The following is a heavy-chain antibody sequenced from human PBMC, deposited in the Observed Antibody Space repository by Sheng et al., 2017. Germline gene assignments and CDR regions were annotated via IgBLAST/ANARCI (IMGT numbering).Heavy chain of an antibody. V-gene: IGHV3-11*04. CDR2: ISSSGSTI. CDR3: ARQPQLWFREVADDWYFDL. D-gene: IGHD3-10*01. J-gene: IGHJ2*01. CDR1: GFTFSDYY. Sequence: QVQLVESGGGLVKPGGSLRLSCAASGFTFSDYYMSWIRQAPGKGLEWVSYISSSGSTIYYADSVKGRFTISRDNAKNSLYLQMNSLRAEDTAVYYCARQPQLWFREVADDWYFDLWGRGTLVTVSS.